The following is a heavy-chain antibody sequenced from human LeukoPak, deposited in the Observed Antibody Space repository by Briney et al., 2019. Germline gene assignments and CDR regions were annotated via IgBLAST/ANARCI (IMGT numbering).Heavy chain of an antibody. CDR2: ISGSGGST. J-gene: IGHJ6*03. V-gene: IGHV3-23*01. CDR3: ARTHYGDYYYYYYYYMDV. Sequence: GGSLRLSCAASGFTFSSYSMNWVRQAPGKGLEWVSAISGSGGSTYYADSVKGRFTISRDNSKNTLYLQMNSLRAEDTAVYYCARTHYGDYYYYYYYYMDVWGKGTTVTVSS. D-gene: IGHD4-17*01. CDR1: GFTFSSYS.